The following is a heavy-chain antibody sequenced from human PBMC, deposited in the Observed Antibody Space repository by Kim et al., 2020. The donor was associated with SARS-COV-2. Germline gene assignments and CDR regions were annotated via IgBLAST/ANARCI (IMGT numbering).Heavy chain of an antibody. CDR3: AKVPPLYQPSITMIEDDAFDI. V-gene: IGHV3-23*03. CDR1: GFTFSSYA. CDR2: IYSGGSST. J-gene: IGHJ3*02. D-gene: IGHD3-22*01. Sequence: GGSLRLSCAASGFTFSSYAMSWVRQAPGKGLEWVSVIYSGGSSTYYADSVKGRFTISRDNSKNTLYLQMNSLRAEDTAVYYCAKVPPLYQPSITMIEDDAFDIWGQGTMVTVSS.